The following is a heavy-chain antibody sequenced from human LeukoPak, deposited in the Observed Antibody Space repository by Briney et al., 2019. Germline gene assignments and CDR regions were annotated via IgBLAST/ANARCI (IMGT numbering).Heavy chain of an antibody. J-gene: IGHJ4*02. V-gene: IGHV4-59*01. Sequence: SETLSFTCTVSGGSISSYYWSGIRQPPGKGLEWIGYIYYSGSTNYNPSLKSRVTISVDTSKNQFSLNLSSVTAADTAVYYCARGPWQYYFDYWGQGTLVTVSS. CDR2: IYYSGST. D-gene: IGHD5-12*01. CDR3: ARGPWQYYFDY. CDR1: GGSISSYY.